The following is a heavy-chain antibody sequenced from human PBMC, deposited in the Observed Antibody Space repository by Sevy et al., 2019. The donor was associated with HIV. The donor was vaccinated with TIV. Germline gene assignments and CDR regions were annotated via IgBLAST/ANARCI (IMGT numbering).Heavy chain of an antibody. V-gene: IGHV3-21*01. CDR1: GFNFNMYR. CDR3: ATLLMWFGELPRGLDY. Sequence: GGSLRLSCAASGFNFNMYRMNWVRQAPGNGLEWVSSISSSSSDIKYADSVKGRFTVSRDNAKNSLFLQMNSLRAEDTAVYYCATLLMWFGELPRGLDYWGQGALVTVSS. D-gene: IGHD3-10*01. J-gene: IGHJ4*02. CDR2: ISSSSSDI.